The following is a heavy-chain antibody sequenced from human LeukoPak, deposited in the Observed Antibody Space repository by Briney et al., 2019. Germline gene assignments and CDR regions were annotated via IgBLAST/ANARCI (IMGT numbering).Heavy chain of an antibody. J-gene: IGHJ6*02. V-gene: IGHV3-64*01. D-gene: IGHD3-3*01. CDR2: ISSNGGST. CDR3: ARDSGVLRFLEWLGNYYYYGMDV. Sequence: GGSLRLSCAASGFTFSSYAMHWVRQAPGKGLEYVSAISSNGGSTYYANSVKGRFTISRDNSKNTLYLQMGSLRAEDMAVYYCARDSGVLRFLEWLGNYYYYGMDVWGQGTTVTVSS. CDR1: GFTFSSYA.